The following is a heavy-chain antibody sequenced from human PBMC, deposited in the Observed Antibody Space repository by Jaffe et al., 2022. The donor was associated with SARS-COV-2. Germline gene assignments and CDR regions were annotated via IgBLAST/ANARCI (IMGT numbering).Heavy chain of an antibody. CDR3: ARGLTGYSYYFDY. J-gene: IGHJ4*02. Sequence: EVQLVESGGGLVQPGGSLRLSCAASGFTFSSYAMHWVRQAPGKGLEYVSAISSNGGSTYYANSVKGRFTISRDNSKNTLYLQMGSLRAEDMAVYYCARGLTGYSYYFDYWGQGTLVTVSS. D-gene: IGHD3-9*01. CDR2: ISSNGGST. V-gene: IGHV3-64*01. CDR1: GFTFSSYA.